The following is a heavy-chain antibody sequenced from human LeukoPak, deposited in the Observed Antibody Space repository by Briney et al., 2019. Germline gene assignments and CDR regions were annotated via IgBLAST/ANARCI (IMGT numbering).Heavy chain of an antibody. D-gene: IGHD1-26*01. CDR1: GFTFSGHY. CDR2: IKGDGSDT. Sequence: GGALRLSCAASGFTFSGHYMHWVRQAPGKGRVWVSHIKGDGSDTRYADSVEGRFIISRDNAKNTLYLQMNSLRAEDTGVYFCARDHRWSYDYWGQGALVTVSS. CDR3: ARDHRWSYDY. J-gene: IGHJ4*02. V-gene: IGHV3-74*01.